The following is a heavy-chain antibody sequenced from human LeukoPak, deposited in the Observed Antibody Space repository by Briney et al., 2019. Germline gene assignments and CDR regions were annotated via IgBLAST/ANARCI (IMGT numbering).Heavy chain of an antibody. Sequence: RGESLKISCKGSGYSFTSYWVSWVRQMPGKGLEWMGKIDPSDSYTNYSPSFQGHVIISADKSISTAYLQWGSLKASDTAMYYCARHDGPSSCFDYWGQGTLVTVSS. CDR1: GYSFTSYW. J-gene: IGHJ4*02. CDR2: IDPSDSYT. D-gene: IGHD2-2*01. CDR3: ARHDGPSSCFDY. V-gene: IGHV5-10-1*01.